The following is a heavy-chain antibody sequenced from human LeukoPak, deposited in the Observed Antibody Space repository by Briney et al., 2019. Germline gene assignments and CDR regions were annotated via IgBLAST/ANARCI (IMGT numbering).Heavy chain of an antibody. J-gene: IGHJ6*03. Sequence: GASVKVSCKASGGTFSSYAISWVRQAPGQGLEWMGGIIPIFGTANYAQKFQGRVTITADESTSTAYMELSSLRSEDTAVYYCAREGERYYYYYMDVWGKGTTVTVSS. CDR1: GGTFSSYA. V-gene: IGHV1-69*13. CDR2: IIPIFGTA. D-gene: IGHD3-16*01. CDR3: AREGERYYYYYMDV.